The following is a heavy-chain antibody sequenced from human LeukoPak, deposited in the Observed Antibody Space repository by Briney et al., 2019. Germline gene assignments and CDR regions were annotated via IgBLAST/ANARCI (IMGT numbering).Heavy chain of an antibody. CDR1: GGTFSSYA. Sequence: SVKVSCKASGGTFSSYAISWVRQAPGQGLEWMGGIIPIFGTANYAQKFQGRVTITADKSTSTAYMELSSLRSEDTAVYYCARSPAGSIAAAGNWFDPWGQGTLVTVSS. D-gene: IGHD6-13*01. CDR3: ARSPAGSIAAAGNWFDP. J-gene: IGHJ5*02. CDR2: IIPIFGTA. V-gene: IGHV1-69*06.